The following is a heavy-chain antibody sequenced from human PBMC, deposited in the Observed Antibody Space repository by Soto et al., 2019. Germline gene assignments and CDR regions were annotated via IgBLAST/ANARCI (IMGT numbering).Heavy chain of an antibody. J-gene: IGHJ3*02. CDR1: GYTLTELS. D-gene: IGHD2-15*01. CDR2: FDPEDGET. CDR3: ATEGVVVVAETGAFDI. V-gene: IGHV1-24*01. Sequence: ASVKVSCKVSGYTLTELSMHWVRQAPGKGLEWMGGFDPEDGETIYAQKFQGRVTMTEDTSTDTAYMELSRLRSEDTAVYYCATEGVVVVAETGAFDIWSQRTMVTVS.